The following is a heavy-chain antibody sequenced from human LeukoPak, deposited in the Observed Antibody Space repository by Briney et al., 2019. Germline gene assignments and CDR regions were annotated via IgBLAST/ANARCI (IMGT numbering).Heavy chain of an antibody. Sequence: PGGSLRLTCAASGFTFTSYAMSWVRQAPGQGLEWVSGITGSGDGTFYADSVKGRFTISRDNSKNTLYVQMNSLRAEDTAIYYCVKDYGPKQLVFFDSWGQGTPVTVSS. CDR1: GFTFTSYA. CDR3: VKDYGPKQLVFFDS. D-gene: IGHD6-13*01. V-gene: IGHV3-23*01. CDR2: ITGSGDGT. J-gene: IGHJ4*02.